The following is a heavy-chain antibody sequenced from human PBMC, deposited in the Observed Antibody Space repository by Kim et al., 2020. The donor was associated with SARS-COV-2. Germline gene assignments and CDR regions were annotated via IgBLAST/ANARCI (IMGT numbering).Heavy chain of an antibody. V-gene: IGHV3-21*01. Sequence: YYADSVKGRFTSSRDNAKNSLARQMNSRRVEDTAVYYCVRSRILGQQLGGFWGQGALVTVSS. CDR3: VRSRILGQQLGGF. D-gene: IGHD6-13*01. J-gene: IGHJ4*02.